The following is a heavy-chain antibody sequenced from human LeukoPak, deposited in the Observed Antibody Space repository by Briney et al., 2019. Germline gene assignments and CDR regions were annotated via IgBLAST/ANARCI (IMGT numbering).Heavy chain of an antibody. CDR2: IYFSGTT. Sequence: KTSETLSLTCTVSGGSISSSSYYWGWIRQPPGKGLEWIGSIYFSGTTYYNPSLKSRVTISVDTSKNQFSLKLSSVTAADTAVYYCARHGHIGDYYYGMDVWGQGTTVTVSS. CDR1: GGSISSSSYY. V-gene: IGHV4-39*01. J-gene: IGHJ6*02. D-gene: IGHD2-21*01. CDR3: ARHGHIGDYYYGMDV.